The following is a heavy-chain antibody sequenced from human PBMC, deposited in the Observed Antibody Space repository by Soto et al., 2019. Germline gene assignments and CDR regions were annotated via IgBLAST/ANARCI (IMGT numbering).Heavy chain of an antibody. CDR1: GFTFDDYA. CDR3: AKDMPSNNDYSNPSYFDY. Sequence: GGSLRLSCAASGFTFDDYAMHWVRQAPGKGLEWVSGISWNSGSIGYADSVKGRFTISRDNAKNSLYLQMNSLRAEDTALYYCAKDMPSNNDYSNPSYFDYWGQGTLVTVSS. J-gene: IGHJ4*02. D-gene: IGHD4-4*01. V-gene: IGHV3-9*01. CDR2: ISWNSGSI.